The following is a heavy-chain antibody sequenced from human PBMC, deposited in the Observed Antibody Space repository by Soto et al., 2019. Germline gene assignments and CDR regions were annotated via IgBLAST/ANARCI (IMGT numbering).Heavy chain of an antibody. CDR2: IYYSGNT. J-gene: IGHJ4*02. CDR1: GGSIRSYY. D-gene: IGHD3-10*01. V-gene: IGHV4-59*01. Sequence: QVQLQESGPGLVKPSETLSLTCTVSGGSIRSYYWSWIRQPPGKGLEWIGYIYYSGNTNYNPSLKSRVTISVDTSTHQFSLRLSSVTAADTAVYYCARSSPYYGSGPSDYWGQGTLVTVSS. CDR3: ARSSPYYGSGPSDY.